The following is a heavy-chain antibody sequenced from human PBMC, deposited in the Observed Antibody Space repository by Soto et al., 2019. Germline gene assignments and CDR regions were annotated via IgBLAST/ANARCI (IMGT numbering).Heavy chain of an antibody. CDR3: ARGDDFDYYYGVDV. V-gene: IGHV1-69*06. CDR1: GGTFSSHA. J-gene: IGHJ6*02. CDR2: ITPIFGTA. Sequence: QVQLVQSGAEVKTPGSSVKVSCKASGGTFSSHAISWVRQAPGQGPEWMGGITPIFGTANYAQKFQGRVTITADKFTDTSYMEINYLTSEDTAVYYCARGDDFDYYYGVDVWGQGTTVTVSS. D-gene: IGHD3-10*01.